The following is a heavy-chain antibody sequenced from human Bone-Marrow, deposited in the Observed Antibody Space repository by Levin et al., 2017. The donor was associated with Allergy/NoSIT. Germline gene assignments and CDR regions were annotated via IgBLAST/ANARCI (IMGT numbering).Heavy chain of an antibody. CDR2: INWYRGII. Sequence: GGSLRLSCAASGFTFDDFAMHWVRQVPGKGLEWVSGINWYRGIIGYADSVKDRFTISRDNARNSLFLQMNSLGPEDTALYYCAKGLNWGSPNTFDDWGQGTLVTVSS. D-gene: IGHD7-27*01. CDR1: GFTFDDFA. J-gene: IGHJ4*02. V-gene: IGHV3-9*01. CDR3: AKGLNWGSPNTFDD.